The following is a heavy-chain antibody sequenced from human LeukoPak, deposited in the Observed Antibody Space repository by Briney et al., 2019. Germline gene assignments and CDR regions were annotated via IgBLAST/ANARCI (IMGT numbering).Heavy chain of an antibody. J-gene: IGHJ1*01. Sequence: ASVKVSCKAPGGTFSSYAISWVRQAPRQGLKWMGMIIPILGIANYAQKFQGRVTITADKSTSTAYMELSSLRSEDTAVYYCARPEYSGHWRAEYSQHWGQGTLVTVSS. CDR2: IIPILGIA. CDR1: GGTFSSYA. D-gene: IGHD2/OR15-2a*01. CDR3: ARPEYSGHWRAEYSQH. V-gene: IGHV1-69*04.